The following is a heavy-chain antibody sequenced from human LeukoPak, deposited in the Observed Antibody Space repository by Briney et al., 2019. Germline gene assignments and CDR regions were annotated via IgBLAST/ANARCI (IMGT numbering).Heavy chain of an antibody. CDR1: GGSISSYY. Sequence: SETLSLTCTVSGGSISSYYWSWIRQPPGKGLEWIGDIYYSGSTHYNPSLKSRVTISVDTSKNQFSLKLSSVTAADTAVYYCARLRLQYYYDSSGYSNWFDPWGQGTLVTVSS. V-gene: IGHV4-59*08. J-gene: IGHJ5*02. D-gene: IGHD3-22*01. CDR2: IYYSGST. CDR3: ARLRLQYYYDSSGYSNWFDP.